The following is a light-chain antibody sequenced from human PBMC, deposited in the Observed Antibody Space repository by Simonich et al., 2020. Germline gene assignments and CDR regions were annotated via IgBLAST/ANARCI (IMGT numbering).Light chain of an antibody. CDR3: SSYTSSSTVV. V-gene: IGLV2-14*01. CDR1: SSDVGGYNY. J-gene: IGLJ2*01. Sequence: QSALTQPLSVSGSPGQSVTISCTGTSSDVGGYNYVSWYQQHPGKAPKLMIYAVSKRPAGVSNRFSGSKSGNTASLTISGLQAEDEADYYCSSYTSSSTVVFGGGTKLTVL. CDR2: AVS.